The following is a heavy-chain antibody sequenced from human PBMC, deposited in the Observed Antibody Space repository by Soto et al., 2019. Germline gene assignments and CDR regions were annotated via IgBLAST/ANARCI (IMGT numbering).Heavy chain of an antibody. J-gene: IGHJ3*02. D-gene: IGHD3-16*01. V-gene: IGHV4-34*01. Sequence: SETLSLTCAVYGGSFSGYYWSWIRQPPGKGLEWIGEINHSGSTNYNPSLKSRVTISVDTSKNQFSLKLSSVTAADTAVYYCARAPERLAFDIWGQGTMVTVSS. CDR1: GGSFSGYY. CDR3: ARAPERLAFDI. CDR2: INHSGST.